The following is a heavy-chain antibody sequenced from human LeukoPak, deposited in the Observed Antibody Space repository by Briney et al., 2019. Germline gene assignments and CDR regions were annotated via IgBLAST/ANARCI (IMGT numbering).Heavy chain of an antibody. Sequence: SQTLSLTCNVSGGCISSGDYYWSWIRQHPGKGLEWIGYIYYSGSTYYNPSLKSRVTISVDTSKNQFSLKLSSVTAADTAVYYCARDNGFNWFDPWGQGALVTVSS. CDR3: ARDNGFNWFDP. V-gene: IGHV4-31*03. D-gene: IGHD5-24*01. CDR1: GGCISSGDYY. J-gene: IGHJ5*02. CDR2: IYYSGST.